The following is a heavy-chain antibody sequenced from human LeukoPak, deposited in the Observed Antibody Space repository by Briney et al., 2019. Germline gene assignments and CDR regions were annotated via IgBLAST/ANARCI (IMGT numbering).Heavy chain of an antibody. CDR1: GFTFSSYA. J-gene: IGHJ4*02. V-gene: IGHV3-23*01. CDR2: ISGSGGST. Sequence: GGSLRLSCAASGFTFSSYAMSWVRQAPGKGLEWVSAISGSGGSTYYADSVKGRFTVSRDNSKNTLYLQMNSLRAEDTAVYYCAKALYSSGWFSSSYWGQGTLVTVSS. CDR3: AKALYSSGWFSSSY. D-gene: IGHD6-19*01.